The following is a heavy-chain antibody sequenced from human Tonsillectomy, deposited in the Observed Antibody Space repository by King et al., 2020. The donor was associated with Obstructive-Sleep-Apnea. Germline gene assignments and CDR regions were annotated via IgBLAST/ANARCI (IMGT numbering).Heavy chain of an antibody. CDR1: GGSISSGDYY. CDR3: ARDGEYGGNLGNWYFDL. CDR2: IYYSGST. D-gene: IGHD4-23*01. J-gene: IGHJ2*01. V-gene: IGHV4-30-4*01. Sequence: VQLQESGPGLVKPSQTLSLTCTVSGGSISSGDYYWSWIRQPPGKGLEWIGYIYYSGSTYYNPSLKSRVTISVDTSKNQFSLKLSSVTAADTAVYYCARDGEYGGNLGNWYFDLWGRGTLVTVSS.